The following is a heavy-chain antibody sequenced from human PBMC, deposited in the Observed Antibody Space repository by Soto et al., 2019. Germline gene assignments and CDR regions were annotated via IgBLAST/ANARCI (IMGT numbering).Heavy chain of an antibody. Sequence: PGGSLRLSCAASGFTFSSYSMNWVRQAPGKGLEWVSYISSSNKYYADSVKGRFTISRDNSKNTLYLQMNSLRAEDTAVYYCAKDSSASIVVDFDYWGQGTLVTVSS. D-gene: IGHD3-22*01. CDR2: ISSSNK. V-gene: IGHV3-48*01. J-gene: IGHJ4*02. CDR1: GFTFSSYS. CDR3: AKDSSASIVVDFDY.